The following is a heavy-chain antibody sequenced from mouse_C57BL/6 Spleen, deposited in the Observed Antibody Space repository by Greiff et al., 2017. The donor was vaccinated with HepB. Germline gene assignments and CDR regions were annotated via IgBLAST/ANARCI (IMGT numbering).Heavy chain of an antibody. CDR2: IDPSDSYT. Sequence: QVQLKQPGAELVKPGASVKLSCKASGYTFTSYWMQWVKQRPGQGLEWIGEIDPSDSYTNYNQKFKGKATLTVDTSSSTAYMQLSSLTSEDSAVYYCASYEGFAYWGQGTLVTVSA. CDR3: ASYEGFAY. CDR1: GYTFTSYW. D-gene: IGHD2-12*01. J-gene: IGHJ3*01. V-gene: IGHV1-50*01.